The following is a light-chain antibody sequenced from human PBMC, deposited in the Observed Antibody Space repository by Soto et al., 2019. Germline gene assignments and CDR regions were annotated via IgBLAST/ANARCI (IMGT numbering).Light chain of an antibody. J-gene: IGLJ1*01. V-gene: IGLV1-40*01. CDR1: SSKIGAGYD. Sequence: SLLAQPPPVSGAPGQRVTLSCPGSSSKIGAGYDVHWYQQLPGTAPKLLIYGNSNRPSGVPDRFSGSKSGTSASLAITGLQAEDEADYYCQSYDSSLSGSYVFGTGTKVTVL. CDR2: GNS. CDR3: QSYDSSLSGSYV.